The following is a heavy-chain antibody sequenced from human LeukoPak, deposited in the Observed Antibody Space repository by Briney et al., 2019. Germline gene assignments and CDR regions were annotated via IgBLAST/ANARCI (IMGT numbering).Heavy chain of an antibody. CDR2: ISSSSSYI. Sequence: PGGSLRLSCAASGFTFSSYSMNWVRQAPGKGLEWVSSISSSSSYIYYADSVKGRFTISRDNAKNSLYLQMNSLRAEDTAVYYCARAPYSSSWYADYWGQGTLVTVSS. D-gene: IGHD6-13*01. CDR3: ARAPYSSSWYADY. CDR1: GFTFSSYS. V-gene: IGHV3-21*01. J-gene: IGHJ4*02.